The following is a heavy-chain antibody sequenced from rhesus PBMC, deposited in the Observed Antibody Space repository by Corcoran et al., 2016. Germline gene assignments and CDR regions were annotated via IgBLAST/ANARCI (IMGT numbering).Heavy chain of an antibody. Sequence: QVQLQESGPGLVKPSETLSLTCAVSGGSISDDYYWSWIRQPPGKGLDWIGYIYGSGGGTNYNPSLKNRVTISMDTSKNQFSLKLSSVTAADTAVYYCARDLGSGSYYNHDAFDFWGQGLRVTVSS. CDR3: ARDLGSGSYYNHDAFDF. CDR1: GGSISDDYY. D-gene: IGHD3-16*01. J-gene: IGHJ3*01. CDR2: IYGSGGGT. V-gene: IGHV4-106*01.